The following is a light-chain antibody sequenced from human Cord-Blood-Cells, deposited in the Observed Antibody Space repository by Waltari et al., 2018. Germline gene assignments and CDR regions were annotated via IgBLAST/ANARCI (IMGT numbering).Light chain of an antibody. CDR1: QSISSW. J-gene: IGKJ4*01. V-gene: IGKV1-5*01. CDR3: QQYNSYSLT. CDR2: DAT. Sequence: DIQMTQSPSTLSASVGDRVTITCRASQSISSWLAWYQQKPGKAPTLLIYDATSLESGVPSRFGGSGSGTEFTLTISSLQPDDFATYYCQQYNSYSLTFGGGTKVEIK.